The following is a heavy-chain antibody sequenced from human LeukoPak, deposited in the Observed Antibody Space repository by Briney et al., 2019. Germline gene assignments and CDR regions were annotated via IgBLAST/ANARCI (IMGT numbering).Heavy chain of an antibody. V-gene: IGHV4-59*01. Sequence: PSETLSLTCTVSGGSISSFYWSWIRQPPGKGLEWIGYIYYSGSTNYNPSLKSRVTISVDTSKNQFSLKLSSVTAADTAVYYCARGVTAAVGRTFDYWGQGTLVTVSS. CDR3: ARGVTAAVGRTFDY. CDR2: IYYSGST. CDR1: GGSISSFY. J-gene: IGHJ4*02. D-gene: IGHD6-13*01.